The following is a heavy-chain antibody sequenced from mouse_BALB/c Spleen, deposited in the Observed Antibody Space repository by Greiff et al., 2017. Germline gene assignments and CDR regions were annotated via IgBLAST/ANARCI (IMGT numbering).Heavy chain of an antibody. J-gene: IGHJ3*01. V-gene: IGHV1-5*01. CDR2: IYPGNSDT. CDR3: SRSAFYGCSLAY. D-gene: IGHD1-1*01. Sequence: EVKLVESGPVLARPGASVKMSCKASGYTFTSYWMHWVKQRPGQGLEWIGAIYPGNSDTSYNQKFKGKAKLTAVTSTSTAYMELSSLTNEDSAVYYYSRSAFYGCSLAYWGQGTLVTVSA. CDR1: GYTFTSYW.